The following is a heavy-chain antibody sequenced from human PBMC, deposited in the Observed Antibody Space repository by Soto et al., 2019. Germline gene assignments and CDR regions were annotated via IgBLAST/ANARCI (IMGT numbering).Heavy chain of an antibody. D-gene: IGHD3-10*01. J-gene: IGHJ4*02. CDR2: ITGSGGGT. CDR1: GFTFSTYA. V-gene: IGHV3-23*01. Sequence: GGALRLSCAASGFTFSTYAMSWVRQAPGKALEWVSSITGSGGGTFYADSVKGRFTMSRDNSKNTLYLQMNSLRAEDTAVYYCAKDQPSNGELFSPFDYWGQGTQVTVSS. CDR3: AKDQPSNGELFSPFDY.